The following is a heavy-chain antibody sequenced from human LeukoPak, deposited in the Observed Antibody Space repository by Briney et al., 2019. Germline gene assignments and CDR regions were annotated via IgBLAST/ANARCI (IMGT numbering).Heavy chain of an antibody. CDR2: INWSGGST. CDR1: GFAFDEHG. J-gene: IGHJ4*02. D-gene: IGHD2-2*01. Sequence: SGGSLRLSCTASGFAFDEHGMSWVRQVPGKGLEWVSGINWSGGSTGYADPLRGRFTISRDNAKNSLYLQMDSLRAEDTALYYCARAPITSPFYFDYWGQGTLVILSS. V-gene: IGHV3-20*04. CDR3: ARAPITSPFYFDY.